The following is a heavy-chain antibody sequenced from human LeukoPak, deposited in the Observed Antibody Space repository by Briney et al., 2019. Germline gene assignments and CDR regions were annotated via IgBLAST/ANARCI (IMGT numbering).Heavy chain of an antibody. CDR2: ISSSSSYI. V-gene: IGHV3-21*01. D-gene: IGHD3-22*01. Sequence: GGSLRLSCEASGLTFSSYSMNWVRQAPGKGLEWVSSISSSSSYIYYADSVKGRFTISRDNAKNSLYLQMDSLRAEDTAVYYCASGTREYYYDSSGYYSGAFDIWGQGTMVTVSS. J-gene: IGHJ3*02. CDR3: ASGTREYYYDSSGYYSGAFDI. CDR1: GLTFSSYS.